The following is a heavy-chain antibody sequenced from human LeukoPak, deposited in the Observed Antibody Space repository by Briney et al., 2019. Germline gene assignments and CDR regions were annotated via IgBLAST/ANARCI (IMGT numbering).Heavy chain of an antibody. J-gene: IGHJ4*02. Sequence: GGSLRLSCAASGFTFSSHAMTWVRQAPGKGLQWVSSISISGDSTYYADSVKGRFTISRDNSKNTLYLQMNSLRADDTAVYYCAKGSYYDSSGSFYFDYWGQGTLVTVSS. CDR1: GFTFSSHA. CDR3: AKGSYYDSSGSFYFDY. CDR2: ISISGDST. D-gene: IGHD3-22*01. V-gene: IGHV3-23*01.